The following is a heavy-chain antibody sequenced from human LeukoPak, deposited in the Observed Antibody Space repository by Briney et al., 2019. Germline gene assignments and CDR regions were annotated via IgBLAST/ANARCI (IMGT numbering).Heavy chain of an antibody. CDR1: GFTFNFYW. CDR2: INDDGSSF. CDR3: ARVRTNSYGFDY. D-gene: IGHD5-18*01. V-gene: IGHV3-74*03. J-gene: IGHJ4*02. Sequence: GGSLRLSCVGSGFTFNFYWMHWVRQAPGKGLEWVSHINDDGSSFTYADFVKGRFTSSRDNAKDTLYLQMNSLRVEDTAVYYCARVRTNSYGFDYWGQGAQVTVSS.